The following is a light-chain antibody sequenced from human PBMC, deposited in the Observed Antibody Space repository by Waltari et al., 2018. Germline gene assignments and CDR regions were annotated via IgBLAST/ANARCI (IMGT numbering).Light chain of an antibody. CDR3: QSHEPNFVM. CDR1: GGSVVTNF. J-gene: IGLJ3*02. V-gene: IGLV6-57*02. CDR2: EDD. Sequence: MLTQPQSVSGSPGETITISCTGSGGSVVTNFVHGYQKRPDSAPLTVIYEDDRRAFGVPDRFSASIDTSSNSASLIISGLKPEDEADYYCQSHEPNFVMFGGGTKLTVL.